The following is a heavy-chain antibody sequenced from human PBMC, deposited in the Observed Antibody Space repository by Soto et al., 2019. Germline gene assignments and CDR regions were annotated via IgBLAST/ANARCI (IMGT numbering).Heavy chain of an antibody. CDR1: GFSLSTSGVG. V-gene: IGHV2-5*02. CDR3: AHSLRSDGYDPAEYFQH. CDR2: IYWDDDK. J-gene: IGHJ1*01. Sequence: QITLKESGPTLVKPTQTLTLTCTFSGFSLSTSGVGVGWIRQPPGKALEWLALIYWDDDKRYSPSLKSRLTITNDATKSQVGLTMHNTDPVDTATYYCAHSLRSDGYDPAEYFQHWGQSTLVTVCS. D-gene: IGHD5-12*01.